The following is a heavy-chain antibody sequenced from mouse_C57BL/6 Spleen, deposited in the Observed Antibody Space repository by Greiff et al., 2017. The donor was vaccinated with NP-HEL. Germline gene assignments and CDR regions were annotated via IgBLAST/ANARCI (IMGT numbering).Heavy chain of an antibody. V-gene: IGHV5-16*01. J-gene: IGHJ2*01. D-gene: IGHD1-1*01. Sequence: EVMLVESEGGLVQPGSSMKLSCTASGFTFSDYYMAWVRQVPEKGLEWVANINYDGSSTYYLDSLKSRFIISRDNAKNILYLQMSSLKSEDTATYYCARDYYGSRGFDYWGQGTTLTVSS. CDR2: INYDGSST. CDR3: ARDYYGSRGFDY. CDR1: GFTFSDYY.